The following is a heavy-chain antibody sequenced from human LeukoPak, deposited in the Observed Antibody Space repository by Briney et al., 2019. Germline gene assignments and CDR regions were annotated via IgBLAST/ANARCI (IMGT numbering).Heavy chain of an antibody. J-gene: IGHJ4*02. CDR3: ARGYYDFWSGYQEGEFDY. Sequence: ASVKVPCKASGYTFTGYYMHWVRQAPGQGLEWMGRINPNSGGTNYAQKFQGRVTMTRDTSISTAYMELSRLRSDDTAVYYCARGYYDFWSGYQEGEFDYWGQGTLVTVSS. CDR1: GYTFTGYY. CDR2: INPNSGGT. V-gene: IGHV1-2*06. D-gene: IGHD3-3*01.